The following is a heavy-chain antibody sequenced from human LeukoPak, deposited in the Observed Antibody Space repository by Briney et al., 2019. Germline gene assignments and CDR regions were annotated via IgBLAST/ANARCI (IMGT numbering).Heavy chain of an antibody. V-gene: IGHV4-30-4*08. J-gene: IGHJ2*01. CDR3: ARDFWSGYSHWYFDL. CDR1: GGSISSGDYY. Sequence: PSETLSLTCTVSGGSISSGDYYWSWIRQPPGKGLEWIGYIYYSESTYYNRSLKSRVNISVDKSKKQFSLKLTSVTAADTAVYYCARDFWSGYSHWYFDLWGRGTLDSVSS. D-gene: IGHD3-3*01. CDR2: IYYSEST.